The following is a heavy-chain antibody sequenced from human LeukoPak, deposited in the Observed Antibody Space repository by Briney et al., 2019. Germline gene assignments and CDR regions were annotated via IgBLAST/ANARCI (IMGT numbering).Heavy chain of an antibody. CDR1: GFTVSGNY. D-gene: IGHD6-19*01. J-gene: IGHJ4*02. CDR2: MYSSGST. CDR3: AREGGPYSSTLRGH. Sequence: AGGSLRLSCAVSGFTVSGNYMSWVRQALGKGLEWVSIMYSSGSTDYADSVKGRFTISRDNSKNTLYLQMNSLRTEDTAVYYCAREGGPYSSTLRGHWGQGTLVTVSS. V-gene: IGHV3-53*01.